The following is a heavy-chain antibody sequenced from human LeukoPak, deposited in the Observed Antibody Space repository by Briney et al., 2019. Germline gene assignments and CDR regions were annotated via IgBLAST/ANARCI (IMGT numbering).Heavy chain of an antibody. D-gene: IGHD3-10*01. CDR2: ISYDGSNK. CDR1: GFTFSSYG. CDR3: GGVRGQIDP. Sequence: GGSLRLSCAASGFTFSSYGMHWVRQAPGKGLEWVAVISYDGSNKYYADSVKGRFTISRDNSKNTLYLQMNSLRAEDTPVYYCGGVRGQIDPWGQGTLVTVSS. V-gene: IGHV3-30*03. J-gene: IGHJ5*02.